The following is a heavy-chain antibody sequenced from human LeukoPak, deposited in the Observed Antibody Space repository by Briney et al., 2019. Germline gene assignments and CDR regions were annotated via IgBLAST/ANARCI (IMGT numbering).Heavy chain of an antibody. Sequence: GGSLRLSCAASGFTFSSYWMSWVRQAPGKGLEWVADIKQDGSERYYVDSVKGRFTISRDNAKNSLYLQIDSLRAEDTAVYYCTTETYRRFDYWGQGTLVTVPS. CDR2: IKQDGSER. V-gene: IGHV3-7*01. CDR1: GFTFSSYW. J-gene: IGHJ4*02. CDR3: TTETYRRFDY.